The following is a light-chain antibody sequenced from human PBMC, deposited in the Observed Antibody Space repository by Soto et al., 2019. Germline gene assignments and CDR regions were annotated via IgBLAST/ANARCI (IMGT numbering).Light chain of an antibody. J-gene: IGLJ2*01. V-gene: IGLV1-44*01. Sequence: QAVVTQPPSASGTPGQRVTISCSGSSSNIGRNTVNWYQQVPGTAPKLLIYSNNQRPSGVPDRFSGSKSGTSASLAISGLQSEDEADYHCAAWDDSLNGVVFGGGTKLTVL. CDR2: SNN. CDR1: SSNIGRNT. CDR3: AAWDDSLNGVV.